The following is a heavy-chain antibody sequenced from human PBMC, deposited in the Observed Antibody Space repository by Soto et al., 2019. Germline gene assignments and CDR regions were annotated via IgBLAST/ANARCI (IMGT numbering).Heavy chain of an antibody. CDR3: AREGTYYDILTGPPTTPDDFEI. Sequence: GGSLRLSCAASGFTFSSYWMSWVRQAPGKGLEWVANIKQDGSEKYYVDSVKGRFTISGDNAKNSLYLQMNSLRAEDTAVYYCAREGTYYDILTGPPTTPDDFEIWAQGTMVTVSS. D-gene: IGHD3-9*01. V-gene: IGHV3-7*01. CDR2: IKQDGSEK. J-gene: IGHJ3*02. CDR1: GFTFSSYW.